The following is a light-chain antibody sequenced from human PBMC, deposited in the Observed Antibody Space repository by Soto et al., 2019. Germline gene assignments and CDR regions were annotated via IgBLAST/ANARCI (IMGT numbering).Light chain of an antibody. J-gene: IGLJ2*01. Sequence: QPVLTQSPSASASLGASVKLTCTLSSGHSNYAIAWHQQQPEKGPRYLMNLNSDGSHNKGDGIPDRFSGSSSGAERYLTISSLQSEDEADYYCQTWGTGIHGGVFGGGTQLTVL. CDR3: QTWGTGIHGGV. CDR2: LNSDGSH. CDR1: SGHSNYA. V-gene: IGLV4-69*01.